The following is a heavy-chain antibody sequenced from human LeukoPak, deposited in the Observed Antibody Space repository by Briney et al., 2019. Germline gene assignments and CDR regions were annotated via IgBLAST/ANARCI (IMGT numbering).Heavy chain of an antibody. CDR1: GFTFSSYS. CDR2: ISSSSSTI. D-gene: IGHD3-10*01. Sequence: PGGSLRLSCAASGFTFSSYSMNWVRQAPGKGLEWVSYISSSSSTIYYADSVKGRFTISRDNAKNSLYLQMNSLRAEDTAVYYCARGIFGYYGLGPDYWGQGTLVTVSS. J-gene: IGHJ4*02. CDR3: ARGIFGYYGLGPDY. V-gene: IGHV3-48*01.